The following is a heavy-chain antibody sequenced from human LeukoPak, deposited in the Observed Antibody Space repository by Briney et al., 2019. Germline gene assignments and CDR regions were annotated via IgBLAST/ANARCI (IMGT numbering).Heavy chain of an antibody. CDR1: GGSFSGYY. V-gene: IGHV4-34*10. Sequence: SETLSLTCAVYGGSFSGYYWSWIRQPPGKELEWIGEINQSGSTTYSPSLKSRITMSVDTSKNQFSLKLNSVTAADTATYYCARARGAEAIDSWGQGTLVTVSS. CDR2: INQSGST. CDR3: ARARGAEAIDS. J-gene: IGHJ4*02. D-gene: IGHD6-25*01.